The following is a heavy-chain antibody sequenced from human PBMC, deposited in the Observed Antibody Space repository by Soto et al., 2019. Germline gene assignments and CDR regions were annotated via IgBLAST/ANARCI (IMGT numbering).Heavy chain of an antibody. CDR1: GGSISGYY. Sequence: QVQLQESGPGLVKPSETLSLTCTVSGGSISGYYWSWIRQPPGKGLEWIGYISYSGSTNYNPSLKSRVTISVDTSKNQCPRKLSSVTAADTAVYYCARAWGGNVFDYWGQGTLVTVSS. D-gene: IGHD3-16*01. V-gene: IGHV4-59*08. CDR3: ARAWGGNVFDY. J-gene: IGHJ4*02. CDR2: ISYSGST.